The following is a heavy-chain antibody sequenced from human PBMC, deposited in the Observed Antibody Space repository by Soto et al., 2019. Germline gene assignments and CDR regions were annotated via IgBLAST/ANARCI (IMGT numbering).Heavy chain of an antibody. CDR1: GFTFSNAW. D-gene: IGHD3-3*01. Sequence: EVQLVESGGGLVKPGGSLRLSCAASGFTFSNAWMNWVRQAPGKGLEWVGRIKSKTDGGTTDYAAPVKGRFTISRDDSXXXXXXXXXXXXTXDTAVYYCTTEGLTIFAAADYWGQGTLVTVSS. CDR3: TTEGLTIFAAADY. V-gene: IGHV3-15*07. J-gene: IGHJ4*02. CDR2: IKSKTDGGTT.